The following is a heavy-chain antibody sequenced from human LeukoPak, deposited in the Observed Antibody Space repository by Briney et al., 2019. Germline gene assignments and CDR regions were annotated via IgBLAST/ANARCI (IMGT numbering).Heavy chain of an antibody. CDR2: INPDGRDT. Sequence: GGSLRLSCVVSGFTFNRCWMNWDRQAPGKGLEWVAHINPDGRDTYYVDSVKGRFTISRDNAQNSMYLQMNSLRVEDTAVYYCTSWGDTTAEYFQRWGQGTLVTVSS. V-gene: IGHV3-7*01. CDR1: GFTFNRCW. J-gene: IGHJ1*01. CDR3: TSWGDTTAEYFQR. D-gene: IGHD2-21*02.